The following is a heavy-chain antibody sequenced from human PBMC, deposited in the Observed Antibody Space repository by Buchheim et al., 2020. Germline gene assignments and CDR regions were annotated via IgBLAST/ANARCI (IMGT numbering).Heavy chain of an antibody. V-gene: IGHV3-30*04. CDR3: ARAGIAVAGTRLRFDY. Sequence: QVQLVESGGGVVQPGRSLRLSCAASGFTFSSYAMHWVRQAPGKGLEWVAVISYDGSNKYYADSVKGRFTISRDNSKNKLYLQMNSLRAEDTAVYYCARAGIAVAGTRLRFDYWGQGTL. J-gene: IGHJ4*02. D-gene: IGHD6-19*01. CDR2: ISYDGSNK. CDR1: GFTFSSYA.